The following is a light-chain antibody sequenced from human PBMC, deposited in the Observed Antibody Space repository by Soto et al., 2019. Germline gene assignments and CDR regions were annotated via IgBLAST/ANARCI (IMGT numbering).Light chain of an antibody. V-gene: IGKV1-9*01. CDR1: QGIGSS. CDR3: QQRNGSPIT. J-gene: IGKJ5*01. CDR2: TAS. Sequence: DIQLTQSPSLLSASVGDRVTITCRASQGIGSSLAWYHQKAGKAPKLLIHTASTLQSGVPSRFSGSGSGTEFTLTITSLQPEDFATYYCQQRNGSPITFGQGTQLEIK.